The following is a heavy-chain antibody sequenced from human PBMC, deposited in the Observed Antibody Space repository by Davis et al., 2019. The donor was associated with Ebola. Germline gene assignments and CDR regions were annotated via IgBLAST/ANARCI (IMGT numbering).Heavy chain of an antibody. Sequence: GESLKISCAASGFTVSSNYMSWVRQAPGKGLEWVSVIYSGGSTYYADSVKGRFTISRDNSKNTLYLQMNSLRAEDTAVYYCAARITVSNVPWGQGTLVTVSS. V-gene: IGHV3-53*01. CDR3: AARITVSNVP. J-gene: IGHJ5*02. D-gene: IGHD5/OR15-5a*01. CDR1: GFTVSSNY. CDR2: IYSGGST.